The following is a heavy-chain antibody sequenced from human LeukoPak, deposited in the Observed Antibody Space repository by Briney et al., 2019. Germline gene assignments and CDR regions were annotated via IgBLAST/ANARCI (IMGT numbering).Heavy chain of an antibody. CDR3: AKGGSGIQLWLLNY. CDR2: ISGSGGST. D-gene: IGHD5-18*01. J-gene: IGHJ4*02. CDR1: GGTFSSYA. Sequence: SCKASGGTFSSYAMSWVRQAPGKGLEWVSAISGSGGSTYYADSVKGRFTISRDNSKNTLYLQMNSLRAEDTAVYYCAKGGSGIQLWLLNYWGQGTLVTVSS. V-gene: IGHV3-23*01.